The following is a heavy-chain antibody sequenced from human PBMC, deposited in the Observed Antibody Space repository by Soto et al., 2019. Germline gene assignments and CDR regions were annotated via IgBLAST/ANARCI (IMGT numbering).Heavy chain of an antibody. CDR2: IIPIFGTA. CDR3: ATRGYSYGYSLYYYYYGMDV. CDR1: GGTFSSYA. D-gene: IGHD5-18*01. Sequence: QVQLVQSEAEVKKPGSSVKVSCKASGGTFSSYAISWVRQAPGQGLEWMGGIIPIFGTANYAQKFQGRVTITADESTSTAYMELSSLRSEDTAVYYCATRGYSYGYSLYYYYYGMDVWGQGTTVTVSS. J-gene: IGHJ6*02. V-gene: IGHV1-69*01.